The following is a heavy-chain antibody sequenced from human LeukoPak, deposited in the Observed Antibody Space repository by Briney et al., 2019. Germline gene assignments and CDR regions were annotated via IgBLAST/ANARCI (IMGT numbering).Heavy chain of an antibody. D-gene: IGHD4-17*01. J-gene: IGHJ3*02. CDR1: GFTFGSYA. Sequence: GGSLRLSCAASGFTFGSYAMHWVRQAPGKGLEWVSSISSSSSYIYYADSVKGRFTISRDNAKDSLYLQMNSLRAEDTAVYYCARTYYGDYPAGAFDIWGQGTMVTVSS. CDR3: ARTYYGDYPAGAFDI. CDR2: ISSSSSYI. V-gene: IGHV3-21*01.